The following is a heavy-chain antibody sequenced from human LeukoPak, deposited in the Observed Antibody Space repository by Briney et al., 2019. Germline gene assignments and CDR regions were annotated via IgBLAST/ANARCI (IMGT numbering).Heavy chain of an antibody. CDR1: GASISSYY. V-gene: IGHV4-4*09. CDR2: IYTSETT. Sequence: NPSETLSLTCTVSGASISSYYWSWIRQPPGKGQEWIGYIYTSETTNYNPSLRSRVTISIDTSKNQFSLRLSSVTAADTAVYYCARHRSPSSLSYFDIWGQGTLVIVSS. CDR3: ARHRSPSSLSYFDI. J-gene: IGHJ4*02. D-gene: IGHD6-19*01.